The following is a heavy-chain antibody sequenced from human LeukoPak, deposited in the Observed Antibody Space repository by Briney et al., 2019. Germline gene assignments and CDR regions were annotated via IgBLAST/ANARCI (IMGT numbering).Heavy chain of an antibody. CDR1: GFTFSGSA. CDR3: AKDQYSGSYYFDY. CDR2: ISGSGGGT. Sequence: GGSLRLSCAASGFTFSGSAMSWVRQAPGKGLEWVSAISGSGGGTYYADSVKGRFTVSRDNSKNTLYLQMNSLRAEDTAVYYCAKDQYSGSYYFDYRGQGSLVTVSS. V-gene: IGHV3-23*01. D-gene: IGHD1-26*01. J-gene: IGHJ4*02.